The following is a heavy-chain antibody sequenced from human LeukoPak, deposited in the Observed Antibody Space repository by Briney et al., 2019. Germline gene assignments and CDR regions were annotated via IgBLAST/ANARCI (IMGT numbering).Heavy chain of an antibody. CDR1: GYSISSGYY. CDR3: ARGRLDGGYYFDY. J-gene: IGHJ4*02. V-gene: IGHV4-38-2*02. Sequence: SETLSLTCTVSGYSISSGYYCVWIRQAPGKGLEWIGSLHQSGKTYYNPSLKSRVTISLDTPEMQFSLKLTSMTAADTAVYYCARGRLDGGYYFDYWGQGTLVAVSS. CDR2: LHQSGKT. D-gene: IGHD2-15*01.